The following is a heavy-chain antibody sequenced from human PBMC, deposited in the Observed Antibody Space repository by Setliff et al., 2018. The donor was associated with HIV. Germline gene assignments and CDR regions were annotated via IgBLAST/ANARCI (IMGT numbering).Heavy chain of an antibody. CDR2: IYFSGRT. J-gene: IGHJ1*01. V-gene: IGHV4-4*07. CDR3: ARDPYCSGDGCFRYYQH. CDR1: NASINSYY. Sequence: PSETLSLTCTVSNASINSYYWSWIRQPAGRALEWIGRIYFSGRTNYNPTLKSRIKMSIDTSKNRFSLNLSSVTAADTAIYFCARDPYCSGDGCFRYYQHWGRGTLVTVSS. D-gene: IGHD2-15*01.